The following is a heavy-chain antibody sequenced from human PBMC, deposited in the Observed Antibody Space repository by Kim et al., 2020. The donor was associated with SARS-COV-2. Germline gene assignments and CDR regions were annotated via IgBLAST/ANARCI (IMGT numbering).Heavy chain of an antibody. CDR1: GFTFSNYP. J-gene: IGHJ4*02. CDR2: ISPSGSST. Sequence: GGSLRLSCAASGFTFSNYPMTWVRQAPGQGLECVSSISPSGSSTAYADSVKGRFTISRDNSKTTLYLQMNSLRGDDTAIYYCTKGGLRSGFDFRGQGTLVNVSS. V-gene: IGHV3-23*01. CDR3: TKGGLRSGFDF. D-gene: IGHD5-12*01.